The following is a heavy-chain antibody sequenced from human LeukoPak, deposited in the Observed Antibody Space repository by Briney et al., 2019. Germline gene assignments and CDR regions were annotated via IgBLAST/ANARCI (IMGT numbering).Heavy chain of an antibody. CDR2: IHFTGST. J-gene: IGHJ4*02. CDR1: GGSISSYY. CDR3: ARWWSCGGDRFFLDC. V-gene: IGHV4-59*01. Sequence: PSETLSLTCTVSGGSISSYYWSWIRQPPGKGLEWIGNIHFTGSTNYSPSLKSRVTISVDTSKNQFSLKLSSVAAADTAVYYCARWWSCGGDRFFLDCWGQGTLVTVSS. D-gene: IGHD2-21*02.